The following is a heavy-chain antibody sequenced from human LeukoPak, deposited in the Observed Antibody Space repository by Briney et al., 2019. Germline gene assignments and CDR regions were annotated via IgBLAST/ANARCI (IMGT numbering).Heavy chain of an antibody. V-gene: IGHV4-39*07. CDR2: IYYSGST. J-gene: IGHJ6*03. D-gene: IGHD2-15*01. CDR1: GGSISSSSYY. Sequence: SETLSLTCTVSGGSISSSSYYWGWIRQPPGKGLEWIGSIYYSGSTYYNPSLKSRVTISVDTSKNQFSLKLSSVTAADTAVYYCARGYCSGGSYYSYYYYNYMDVWGKGTTVTVSS. CDR3: ARGYCSGGSYYSYYYYNYMDV.